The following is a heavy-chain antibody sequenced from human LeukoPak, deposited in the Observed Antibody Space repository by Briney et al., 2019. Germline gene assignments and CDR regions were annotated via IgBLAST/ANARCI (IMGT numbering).Heavy chain of an antibody. CDR2: INHSGST. Sequence: SETLSLTCAVYGGSFSGYYWSWIRQPPGKGLEWIGEINHSGSTNYNPSLKSRGTISVDTSKNQFSLKLSSVTAADTAVYCCARGLYYYDSRPFYYFDHWGQGTLVTVSS. CDR3: ARGLYYYDSRPFYYFDH. D-gene: IGHD3-22*01. J-gene: IGHJ4*02. V-gene: IGHV4-34*01. CDR1: GGSFSGYY.